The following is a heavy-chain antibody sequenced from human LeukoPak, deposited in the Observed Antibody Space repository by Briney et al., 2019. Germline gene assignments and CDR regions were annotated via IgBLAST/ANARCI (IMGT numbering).Heavy chain of an antibody. CDR3: ASYITPDAFDI. Sequence: GASVRVSCKASGYTFTSYYMHWVRQAPGQGLEWMGIINPSGGSTSYAQKFQGRVTMTRNTSISTAYMELSSLRSEDTAVYYCASYITPDAFDIWGQGTMVTVSS. J-gene: IGHJ3*02. CDR1: GYTFTSYY. CDR2: INPSGGST. D-gene: IGHD1-14*01. V-gene: IGHV1-46*01.